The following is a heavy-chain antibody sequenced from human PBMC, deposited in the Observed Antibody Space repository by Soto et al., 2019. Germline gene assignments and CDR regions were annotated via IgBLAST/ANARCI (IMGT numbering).Heavy chain of an antibody. CDR2: IKSGEVGI. CDR1: GFIFGNYW. J-gene: IGHJ4*02. CDR3: ARGGADILTGPLDY. Sequence: EVQLVESRGGLVQPGGSLRLSCVASGFIFGNYWMHWVRQAPGKGLVWVSRIKSGEVGISYADSVKGRFTISRDNAKNTLYLQMNSLRVEDTAVYYCARGGADILTGPLDYWGQGTLVTVSS. V-gene: IGHV3-74*01. D-gene: IGHD3-9*01.